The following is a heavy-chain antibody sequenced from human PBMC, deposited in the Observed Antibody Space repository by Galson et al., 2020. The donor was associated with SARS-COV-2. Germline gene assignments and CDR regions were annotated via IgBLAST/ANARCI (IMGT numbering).Heavy chain of an antibody. CDR1: GGTITSLS. D-gene: IGHD5-18*01. J-gene: IGHJ5*01. CDR2: IYTSENT. CDR3: AREISYGWYDF. V-gene: IGHV4-4*07. Sequence: ETLSLTRTVAGGTITSLSWAWIRPLAGEARHLIRGIYTSENTNYNPSLKSRVTMSVDTSKNQVSLKLTSVTAADTAIYFCAREISYGWYDFWGRGAPVIVSS.